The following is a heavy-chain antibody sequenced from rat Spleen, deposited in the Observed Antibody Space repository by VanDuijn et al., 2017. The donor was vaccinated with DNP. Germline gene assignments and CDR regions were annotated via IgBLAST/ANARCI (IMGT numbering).Heavy chain of an antibody. V-gene: IGHV2-15*01. CDR1: GFSLTKYH. J-gene: IGHJ4*01. D-gene: IGHD1-12*01. CDR2: IWSGGTT. Sequence: QVQLKESGPGLVQPSQTLSLTCTVSGFSLTKYHVHWVRQPPGKGLNWIGAIWSGGTTDYNSVLKSRLSISRDTSKSQVFLEMNSLQTEDTATYFCARGGYYDDAMDAWGQGTSVTVSS. CDR3: ARGGYYDDAMDA.